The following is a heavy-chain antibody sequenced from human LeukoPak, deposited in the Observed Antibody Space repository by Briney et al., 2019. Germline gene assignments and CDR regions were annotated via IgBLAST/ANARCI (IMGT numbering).Heavy chain of an antibody. CDR2: INPNSGGT. Sequence: ASVKVFCKASGYTFTGYYMHWVRQAPGQGLEWMGWINPNSGGTNYAQKFQGRVTMTRDTSISTAYMELSRLRSDDTAVYYCARGPSIFGVVITNYYYYYYMDVWGKGTTVTVSS. CDR1: GYTFTGYY. CDR3: ARGPSIFGVVITNYYYYYYMDV. V-gene: IGHV1-2*02. J-gene: IGHJ6*03. D-gene: IGHD3-3*01.